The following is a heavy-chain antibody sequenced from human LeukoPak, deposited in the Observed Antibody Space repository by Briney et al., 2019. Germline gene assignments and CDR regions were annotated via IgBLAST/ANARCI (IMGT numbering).Heavy chain of an antibody. CDR1: GFTFSNYG. V-gene: IGHV3-23*01. Sequence: GGSLRLSCVASGFTFSNYGMNWVRQAPRKGLEWVSIITSGVGITYYADSVKGRFTISRDNSKNTLYLQMNSLRAEDTAVYYCAKGDYYDLDYWGQGTLVTVSS. D-gene: IGHD3-22*01. J-gene: IGHJ4*02. CDR3: AKGDYYDLDY. CDR2: ITSGVGIT.